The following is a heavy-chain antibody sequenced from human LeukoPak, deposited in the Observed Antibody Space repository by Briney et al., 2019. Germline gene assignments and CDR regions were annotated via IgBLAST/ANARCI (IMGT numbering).Heavy chain of an antibody. J-gene: IGHJ6*03. D-gene: IGHD1-26*01. V-gene: IGHV3-30*04. CDR2: ISYDGSTK. Sequence: GGSLRLSCAASGFTFNNFAIHWVRQAPGKGLDWVAVISYDGSTKYYADSLKGRFTISRDNSKNTLYLQMNSLRADDAAVYYCARGQRAHVEWYYYMDVWGKGTTVTVSS. CDR3: ARGQRAHVEWYYYMDV. CDR1: GFTFNNFA.